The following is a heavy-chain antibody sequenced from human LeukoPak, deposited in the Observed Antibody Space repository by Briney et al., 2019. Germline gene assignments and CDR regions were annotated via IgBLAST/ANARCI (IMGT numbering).Heavy chain of an antibody. CDR1: GYSISSGYY. CDR2: IYHSGST. CDR3: ARHRGCSSTSCYLDY. J-gene: IGHJ4*02. V-gene: IGHV4-38-2*01. D-gene: IGHD2-2*01. Sequence: SETLSLTCAVSGYSISSGYYWGWIRQPPGKGLEWIGSIYHSGSTYYNPSLKSRVTISVDTSKNQFSPKLSSVTAADTAVYYCARHRGCSSTSCYLDYWGQGTLVTVSS.